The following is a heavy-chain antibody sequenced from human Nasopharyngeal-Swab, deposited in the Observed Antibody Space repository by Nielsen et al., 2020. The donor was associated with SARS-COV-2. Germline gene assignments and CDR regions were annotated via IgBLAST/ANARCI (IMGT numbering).Heavy chain of an antibody. V-gene: IGHV3-7*01. CDR1: GFTFSSLW. Sequence: GESLKISCVASGFTFSSLWMSWVRQVPGKGLEWVADIKPDGSEKFYVDSVKGRFTISRDNAKNSMSLQMNSLRVEDTAVYYCARDWSRAFDVWGQGTMVTVSS. CDR2: IKPDGSEK. CDR3: ARDWSRAFDV. J-gene: IGHJ3*01.